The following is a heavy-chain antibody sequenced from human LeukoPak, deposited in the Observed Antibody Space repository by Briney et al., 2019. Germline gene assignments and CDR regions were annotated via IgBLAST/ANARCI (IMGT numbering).Heavy chain of an antibody. Sequence: GGSLRLSCAASGFTFSSYSMNWVRQAPGKGLEWVSYISSSSTIYYADSVKGRFTISRDNAKNSLYLQMNSLRAEDTAVYYCARDAGGQQLVYWYFDLWGRGTLVTVSS. CDR3: ARDAGGQQLVYWYFDL. J-gene: IGHJ2*01. V-gene: IGHV3-48*04. CDR1: GFTFSSYS. CDR2: ISSSSTI. D-gene: IGHD6-13*01.